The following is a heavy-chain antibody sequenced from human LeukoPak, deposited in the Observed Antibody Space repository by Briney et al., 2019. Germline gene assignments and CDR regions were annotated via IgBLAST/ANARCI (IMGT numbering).Heavy chain of an antibody. J-gene: IGHJ4*02. CDR2: ISAYNGNT. CDR1: GYTFTSYG. D-gene: IGHD3-22*01. CDR3: ARVSITMIVVVLSPLDY. V-gene: IGHV1-18*01. Sequence: ASVKVSCKASGYTFTSYGISWVRQAPGQWLEWMGWISAYNGNTNYAQKLQGRVTMTTDTSTSTAYMELRSLRSDDTAVYYCARVSITMIVVVLSPLDYWGQGTLVTVSS.